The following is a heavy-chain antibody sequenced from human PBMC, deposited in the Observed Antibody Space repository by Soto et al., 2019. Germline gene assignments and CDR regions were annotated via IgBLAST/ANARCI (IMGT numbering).Heavy chain of an antibody. J-gene: IGHJ5*02. CDR3: VRVGLVGPNCLRNDWCDP. D-gene: IGHD2-8*02. CDR2: IDPSDSYT. V-gene: IGHV5-10-1*04. CDR1: GYSFTSYC. Sequence: AETLQISSQCSGYSFTSYCTSWLRQLPGKGLEWMGRIDPSDSYTNYSPSFQGQVTFSADKSINTAYLQWSSLKASDTAMYYCVRVGLVGPNCLRNDWCDPWGQGTLGNVS.